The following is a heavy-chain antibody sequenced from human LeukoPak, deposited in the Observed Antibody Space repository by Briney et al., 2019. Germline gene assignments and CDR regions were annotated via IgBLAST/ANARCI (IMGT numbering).Heavy chain of an antibody. J-gene: IGHJ4*02. CDR1: GFTFSSYA. D-gene: IGHD4-17*01. CDR2: ISGSGGST. Sequence: GGSLRLSCAASGFTFSSYAMSWVRQAPGKGLEWVSAISGSGGSTYYADSVKGRFTISRDNSKNTLYLQMNSLRAEDTAVYYCARAGAKYGDYEFDYWGQGTLVTVSS. CDR3: ARAGAKYGDYEFDY. V-gene: IGHV3-23*01.